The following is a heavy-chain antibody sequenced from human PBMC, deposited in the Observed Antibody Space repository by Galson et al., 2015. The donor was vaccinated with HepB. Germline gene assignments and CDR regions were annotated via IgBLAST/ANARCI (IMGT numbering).Heavy chain of an antibody. Sequence: SLRLSCAASGFTFSSYTMGWVRQAPGKGLEWVSGIKGGGDTYYADCVKGRFSISRDNSKNTLYLQMNSLRAEDTAVYHCAKTDSIYIRRPFDLWGQGTMVTVSS. D-gene: IGHD3-22*01. CDR1: GFTFSSYT. CDR2: IKGGGDT. CDR3: AKTDSIYIRRPFDL. J-gene: IGHJ3*01. V-gene: IGHV3-23*01.